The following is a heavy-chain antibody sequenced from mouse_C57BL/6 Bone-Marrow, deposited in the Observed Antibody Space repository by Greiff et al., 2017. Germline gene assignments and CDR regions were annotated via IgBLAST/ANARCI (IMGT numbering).Heavy chain of an antibody. CDR2: IYPRSGNT. Sequence: VQLQQSGAELARPGASVKLSCKASGYTFTSYGISWVKQRTGQGLEWIGEIYPRSGNTYYNEKFKGKATLTADKSSSTAYMDLRSLTSEDSAVYFCAREGGQLRSRLFAYWGQGTLVTVSA. CDR3: AREGGQLRSRLFAY. D-gene: IGHD3-2*02. J-gene: IGHJ3*01. V-gene: IGHV1-81*01. CDR1: GYTFTSYG.